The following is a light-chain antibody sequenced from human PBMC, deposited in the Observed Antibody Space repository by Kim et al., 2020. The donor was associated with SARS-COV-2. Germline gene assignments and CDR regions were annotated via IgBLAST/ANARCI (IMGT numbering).Light chain of an antibody. CDR1: KLGDKY. CDR3: QAWDSNTGV. V-gene: IGLV3-1*01. Sequence: SVSPGQTASITCSGDKLGDKYACWYQQKPGQSPVLVIYQDSKRPSGIPERFSGSNSGNTATLTISGTQPMDEADYYCQAWDSNTGVFGGGTQLTVL. J-gene: IGLJ3*02. CDR2: QDS.